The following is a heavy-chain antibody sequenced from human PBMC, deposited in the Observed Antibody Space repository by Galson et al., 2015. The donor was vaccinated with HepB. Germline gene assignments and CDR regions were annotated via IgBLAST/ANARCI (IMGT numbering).Heavy chain of an antibody. J-gene: IGHJ6*02. D-gene: IGHD6-13*01. Sequence: SVKVSCKASGYTFTSYAMHWVRQAPGQRLEWMGWINAGNGNTKYSQKFQGRVTITRDTSASTAYMELSSLRSEDTAVYYCARVGIAAAGYLPSYYGMDVWGQGTTVTVSS. CDR1: GYTFTSYA. CDR2: INAGNGNT. V-gene: IGHV1-3*01. CDR3: ARVGIAAAGYLPSYYGMDV.